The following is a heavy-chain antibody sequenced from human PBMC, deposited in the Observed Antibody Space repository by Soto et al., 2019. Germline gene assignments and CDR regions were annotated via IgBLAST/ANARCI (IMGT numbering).Heavy chain of an antibody. Sequence: QVQLVQSGAELKKPGASVKVSCKASGYTFSNYDMNWMRQATGQGPEWIGWVNPNNGDTGYAQKFQGRVTLTTDISTTTADMELTSLRSEDTAIYYCAKVSRKGSAIDFDYWGQGTLITVSS. CDR1: GYTFSNYD. J-gene: IGHJ4*02. D-gene: IGHD3-10*01. CDR3: AKVSRKGSAIDFDY. V-gene: IGHV1-8*01. CDR2: VNPNNGDT.